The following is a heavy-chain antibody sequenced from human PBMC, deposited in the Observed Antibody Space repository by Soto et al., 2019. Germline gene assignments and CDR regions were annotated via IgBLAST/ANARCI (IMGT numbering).Heavy chain of an antibody. J-gene: IGHJ4*02. CDR3: AKGYNVYFDY. CDR2: ISSASSTI. D-gene: IGHD1-1*01. Sequence: LRLSCAASGFTFSTYGMNWVRQAPGKGLEWVSYISSASSTIYYADSVKGRFTISRDNAKNTLYLQMNSLSAEDTAIYYCAKGYNVYFDYWGQGALVTVSS. V-gene: IGHV3-48*01. CDR1: GFTFSTYG.